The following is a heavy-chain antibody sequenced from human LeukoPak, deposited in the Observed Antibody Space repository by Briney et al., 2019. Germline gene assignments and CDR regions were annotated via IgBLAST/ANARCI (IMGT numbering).Heavy chain of an antibody. D-gene: IGHD3-16*01. CDR2: IIGGGGRT. J-gene: IGHJ4*02. V-gene: IGHV3-23*01. Sequence: GGSLRLSCAASGFTFSSYSMSWVRQAPGKGLEWVSNIIGGGGRTYYPDPVKGRFTISRDNSKNMVHVQMNGLRAEDTAVYYCAKPAGGGWGQGTLVTVSS. CDR3: AKPAGGG. CDR1: GFTFSSYS.